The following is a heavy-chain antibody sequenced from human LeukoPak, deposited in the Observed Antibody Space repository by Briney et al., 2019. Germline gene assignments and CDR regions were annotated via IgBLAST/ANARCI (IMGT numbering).Heavy chain of an antibody. CDR2: ISGSGGST. CDR3: AKQSAGLPYFDY. D-gene: IGHD2-2*01. CDR1: GFTLSSYA. V-gene: IGHV3-23*01. J-gene: IGHJ4*02. Sequence: GGSLRLSCAASGFTLSSYAMSWVRQAPGKGLEWVSAISGSGGSTYYADSVEGRFTISRDNSKNTLYLQMNSLRAEDTAVYYCAKQSAGLPYFDYWGQGTLVTVSS.